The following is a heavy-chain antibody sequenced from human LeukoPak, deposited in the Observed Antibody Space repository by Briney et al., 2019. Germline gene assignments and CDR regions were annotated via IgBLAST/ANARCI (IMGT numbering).Heavy chain of an antibody. CDR3: ARDDLNTAMAPDY. V-gene: IGHV3-30-3*01. J-gene: IGHJ4*02. D-gene: IGHD5-18*01. CDR1: GFTFSDYY. Sequence: GGSLRLSCAASGFTFSDYYMSWIRQAPGKGLDWVAVISYDGSNKYYADSVKGRFTISRDNSKNTLYLQMNSLRAEDTAVYYCARDDLNTAMAPDYWGQGTLVTVSS. CDR2: ISYDGSNK.